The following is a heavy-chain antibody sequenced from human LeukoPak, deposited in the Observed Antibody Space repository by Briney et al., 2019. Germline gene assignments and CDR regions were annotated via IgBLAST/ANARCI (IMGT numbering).Heavy chain of an antibody. D-gene: IGHD1-14*01. CDR2: IKQDGSEQ. CDR3: ASDPHHASRMDV. CDR1: GFIFGNYW. V-gene: IGHV3-7*01. Sequence: GGSLRLSCAAYGFIFGNYWMNWVRQAPGKGLEWVANIKQDGSEQYYGDSVKGRFTISRDNAKNSLYLQMNSLRAEDTAVYYCASDPHHASRMDVWGQGTTVTVSS. J-gene: IGHJ6*02.